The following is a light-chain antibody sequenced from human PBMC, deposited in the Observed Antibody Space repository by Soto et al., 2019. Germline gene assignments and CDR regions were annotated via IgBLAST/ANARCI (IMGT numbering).Light chain of an antibody. J-gene: IGKJ4*01. CDR2: DAS. CDR1: QVTNNY. Sequence: IQVTQSPSSLSASVRDSVTSTCQTSQVTNNYVNWYQQKPGKAPKLLIYDASNLDTGVPLRFSGSGSGTDFTFTISSLQPEDIATYYCQQYDNSPLTFGGGTKVDIK. CDR3: QQYDNSPLT. V-gene: IGKV1-33*01.